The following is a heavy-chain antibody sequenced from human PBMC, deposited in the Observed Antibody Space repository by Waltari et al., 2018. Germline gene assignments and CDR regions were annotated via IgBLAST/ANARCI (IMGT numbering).Heavy chain of an antibody. Sequence: QVQLVQSGDEGKKPGASVKVSCKVSGYTPPELSMQWVRTAPGKGLEWMGGFDPEDGETIYAQKFQGRVTMTEDTSTDTAYMELSSLRSEDTAVYYCATGPKFVVVIAAIPYFDYWGQGTLVTVSS. J-gene: IGHJ4*02. CDR3: ATGPKFVVVIAAIPYFDY. D-gene: IGHD2-21*01. CDR2: FDPEDGET. V-gene: IGHV1-24*01. CDR1: GYTPPELS.